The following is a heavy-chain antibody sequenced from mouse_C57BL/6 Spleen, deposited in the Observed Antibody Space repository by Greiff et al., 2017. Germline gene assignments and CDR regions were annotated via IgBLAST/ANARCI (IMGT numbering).Heavy chain of an antibody. CDR2: IRLKSDNYAT. Sequence: EVLLVESGGGLVQPGGSMKLSCVASGFTFSNYWMHWVRQSPEKGLEWVAQIRLKSDNYATHYAESVKGRFTISRDDSKSSVYLQMTNLRAEDTGIYYCTVVAVYYFDYWGQGTTLTVSS. CDR1: GFTFSNYW. V-gene: IGHV6-3*01. J-gene: IGHJ2*01. D-gene: IGHD1-1*01. CDR3: TVVAVYYFDY.